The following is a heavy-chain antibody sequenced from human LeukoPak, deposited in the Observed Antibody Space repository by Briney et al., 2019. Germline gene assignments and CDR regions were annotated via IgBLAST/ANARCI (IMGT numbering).Heavy chain of an antibody. CDR2: INSDGSST. D-gene: IGHD5-18*01. V-gene: IGHV3-74*01. CDR1: GFTFCGYW. Sequence: GGSLRLSCAASGFTFCGYWRHWVAHAPGKGLVWGSRINSDGSSTSYADSVKGRFTISRDSAKNTLYLQMNSLRAEDTAVYYCVRDGYSYGFMLAFDIWGLGTRVTVSS. CDR3: VRDGYSYGFMLAFDI. J-gene: IGHJ3*02.